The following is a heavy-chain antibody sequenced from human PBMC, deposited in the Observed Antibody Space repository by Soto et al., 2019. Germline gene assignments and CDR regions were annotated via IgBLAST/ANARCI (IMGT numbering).Heavy chain of an antibody. V-gene: IGHV4-59*01. J-gene: IGHJ6*02. CDR1: GGSISDDY. CDR2: ISHSGST. D-gene: IGHD5-12*01. CDR3: AKDARGYISGMDV. Sequence: SSETLSLTCTVSGGSISDDYWGWIRQPPGKGLEWIGHISHSGSTNYNPSLKSRVTISVDTSKHQFSLKLSSVTAADTAGCYCAKDARGYISGMDVWGQGTTVTVSS.